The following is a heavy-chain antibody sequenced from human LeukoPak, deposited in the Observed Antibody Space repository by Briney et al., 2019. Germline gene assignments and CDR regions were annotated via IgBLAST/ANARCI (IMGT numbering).Heavy chain of an antibody. Sequence: SVKVSCKASGGTFSNYAINWVRQAPGPGLEWMGGIIPLFGTANYAQKFQGRVSITADESTSTAYMELSSLRSEDTAVYYCARVDIVVVVAATWDGAFDIWGQGTMVTVSS. V-gene: IGHV1-69*13. CDR1: GGTFSNYA. D-gene: IGHD2-15*01. CDR2: IIPLFGTA. J-gene: IGHJ3*02. CDR3: ARVDIVVVVAATWDGAFDI.